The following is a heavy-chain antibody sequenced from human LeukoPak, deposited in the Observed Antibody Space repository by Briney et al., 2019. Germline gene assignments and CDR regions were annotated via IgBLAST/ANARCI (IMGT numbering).Heavy chain of an antibody. CDR1: GFTFSSYW. D-gene: IGHD6-13*01. V-gene: IGHV3-7*01. J-gene: IGHJ4*02. Sequence: GGSLRLSCAASGFTFSSYWMSWVRQAPGKGREWVANIKQDGSEKYYVDSVKGRFTISRDNAKNSLYLQMNSLRAEDAALYYCARASIALGPYYFGYWGQGTLVTVSS. CDR2: IKQDGSEK. CDR3: ARASIALGPYYFGY.